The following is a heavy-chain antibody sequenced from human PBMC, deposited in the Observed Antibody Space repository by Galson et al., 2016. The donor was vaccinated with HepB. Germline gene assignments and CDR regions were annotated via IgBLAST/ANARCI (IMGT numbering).Heavy chain of an antibody. CDR3: ARGGVASMVREVIIGYYGLDV. CDR2: IYYTGST. J-gene: IGHJ6*02. V-gene: IGHV4-31*03. CDR1: GDSISSGGYY. Sequence: TLSLTCTVSGDSISSGGYYWSWIRQHPGMGLEWIGYIYYTGSTHYNPSLKSRVTMSLDTSKNQFSLKLTSGTAADTALYYCARGGVASMVREVIIGYYGLDVWGQGTTVTVSS. D-gene: IGHD3-10*01.